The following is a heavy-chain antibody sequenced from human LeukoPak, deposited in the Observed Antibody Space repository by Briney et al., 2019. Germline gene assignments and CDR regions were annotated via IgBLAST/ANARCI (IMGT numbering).Heavy chain of an antibody. CDR2: ISGSGSGTIT. V-gene: IGHV3-23*01. Sequence: GGSLRLSCAASGFTFSTYAMNWVRQAPGKGLEWVSAISGSGSGTITYYADSVKGRFTISRDNSKNTLYLQMSSLRAEDTAVYYCARDVGTWGQGTLVTVSS. CDR1: GFTFSTYA. J-gene: IGHJ5*02. CDR3: ARDVGT. D-gene: IGHD7-27*01.